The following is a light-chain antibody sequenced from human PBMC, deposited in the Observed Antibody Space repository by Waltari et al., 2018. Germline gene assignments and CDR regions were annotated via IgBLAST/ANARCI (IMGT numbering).Light chain of an antibody. CDR2: DVS. CDR3: NSYAGSSSWV. J-gene: IGLJ3*02. V-gene: IGLV2-14*03. CDR1: STDIGFYNY. Sequence: QSALTQPASVSASPGQSITLSCTATSTDIGFYNYASCYQQRPGNAPKLMIYDVSERPSGVSNRFSGSKSGNTASLTISGLQAEDEADYYCNSYAGSSSWVFGGGTKLTVL.